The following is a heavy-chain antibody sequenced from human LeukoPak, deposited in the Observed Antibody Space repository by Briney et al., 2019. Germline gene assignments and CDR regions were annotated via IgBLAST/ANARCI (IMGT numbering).Heavy chain of an antibody. Sequence: GGSLRLSCAASGFTLSSYGMSWVRQAPGKGLEWVSDISGSGGTTYYPDSVKGRFTISRDNSKNTLYLQMNSLRAEDTAVYYCAKARSGYDFDYWGQGTLVTVSS. V-gene: IGHV3-23*01. CDR1: GFTLSSYG. CDR2: ISGSGGTT. J-gene: IGHJ4*02. D-gene: IGHD5-12*01. CDR3: AKARSGYDFDY.